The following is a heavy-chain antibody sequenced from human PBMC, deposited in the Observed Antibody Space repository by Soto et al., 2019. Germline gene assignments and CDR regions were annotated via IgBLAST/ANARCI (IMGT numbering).Heavy chain of an antibody. CDR3: ARGGYCGGDCYLGLDY. Sequence: SETLSLTCTVSGGSVSSGSYYWSWIRQPPGKGLEWIGYIYYSGSTNYNPSLKSRVTISVDTSKNQFSLKLSSVTAADTAVYYCARGGYCGGDCYLGLDYRGQGTLVTVSS. CDR2: IYYSGST. J-gene: IGHJ4*02. V-gene: IGHV4-61*01. CDR1: GGSVSSGSYY. D-gene: IGHD2-21*02.